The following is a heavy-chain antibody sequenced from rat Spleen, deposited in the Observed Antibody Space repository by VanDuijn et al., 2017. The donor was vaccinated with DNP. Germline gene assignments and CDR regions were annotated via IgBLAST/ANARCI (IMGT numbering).Heavy chain of an antibody. V-gene: IGHV5-7*01. CDR2: ISFDGTST. CDR1: GFTFSDHY. J-gene: IGHJ2*01. Sequence: EVQLVESGGGLVQPGRSLKLSCAASGFTFSDHYMAWVRQTPKKGLEWVATISFDGTSTYCRDSVKGRFTISRDNVRSTLYLQMDSLRSEDTATYYCVRHGGTTYYFDYWGQGVLVTVSS. CDR3: VRHGGTTYYFDY. D-gene: IGHD1-10*01.